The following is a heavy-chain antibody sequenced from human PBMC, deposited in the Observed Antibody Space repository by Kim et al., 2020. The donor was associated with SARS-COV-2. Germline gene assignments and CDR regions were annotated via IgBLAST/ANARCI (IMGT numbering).Heavy chain of an antibody. CDR3: AREIRYSYGFDY. D-gene: IGHD5-18*01. J-gene: IGHJ4*02. Sequence: GGSLRLSCAASGFTFGHYSMNWVRQAPGRGLEWLASISSGGVYIYYAASVKGRFTISRDNDKSSLFLQMNSLRAEDTAVYYCAREIRYSYGFDYWGQGTLVTASS. CDR2: ISSGGVYI. CDR1: GFTFGHYS. V-gene: IGHV3-21*06.